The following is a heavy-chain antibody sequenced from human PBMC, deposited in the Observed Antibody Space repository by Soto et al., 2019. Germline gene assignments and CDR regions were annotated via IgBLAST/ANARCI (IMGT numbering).Heavy chain of an antibody. D-gene: IGHD6-25*01. CDR3: AGQTFTIAAASYGRSNWFDP. J-gene: IGHJ5*02. CDR2: IYFTGNT. CDR1: GGSITSSSHF. V-gene: IGHV4-39*01. Sequence: PSETLSLTCAVSGGSITSSSHFWGWVRQPPGKGLEWIGTIYFTGNTYYTPSLKSRLTMSIDTSKNEFSLRLNSVTAADTAVYYCAGQTFTIAAASYGRSNWFDPWGPRTLVTVSS.